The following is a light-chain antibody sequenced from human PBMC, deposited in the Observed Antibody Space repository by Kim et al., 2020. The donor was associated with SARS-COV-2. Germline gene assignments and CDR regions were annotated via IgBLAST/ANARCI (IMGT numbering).Light chain of an antibody. CDR2: QDS. CDR3: QAWDSSTAWV. J-gene: IGLJ3*02. CDR1: KLGDKY. Sequence: SPRPTASITCSGDKLGDKYACWYQQKPGQSPVLVIYQDSKPPSVIPERFSGSNSGNTATLTISGTQAIDEADYYCQAWDSSTAWVFGGGTKLTVL. V-gene: IGLV3-1*01.